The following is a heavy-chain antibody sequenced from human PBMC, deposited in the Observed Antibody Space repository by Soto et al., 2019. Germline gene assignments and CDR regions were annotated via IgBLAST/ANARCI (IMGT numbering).Heavy chain of an antibody. J-gene: IGHJ6*02. V-gene: IGHV3-23*01. CDR1: GFTFSSYA. CDR3: ARGIGGWIAYYYYGMDV. CDR2: ISGNGSST. D-gene: IGHD3-10*01. Sequence: GGSLRLSCAASGFTFSSYAMSWVRQAPGKGLEWVSVISGNGSSTYYADSVKGRFTISRDNSKNTLYLQMNSLRAEDTAVYYCARGIGGWIAYYYYGMDVWGQGTTVTVSS.